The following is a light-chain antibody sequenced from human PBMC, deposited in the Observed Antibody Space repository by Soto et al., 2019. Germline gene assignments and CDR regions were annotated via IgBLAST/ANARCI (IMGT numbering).Light chain of an antibody. Sequence: LTQSPGTLSLSPGERATLSCRASQTVTNNYLAWYQQKPGKAPKLLIYAASTLQSGVPSRFSGSGSGTDFTLTISSLQPEDFATYYCQQLNSYPFTFGPGTKVDIK. CDR1: QTVTNNY. V-gene: IGKV1-9*01. CDR3: QQLNSYPFT. CDR2: AAS. J-gene: IGKJ3*01.